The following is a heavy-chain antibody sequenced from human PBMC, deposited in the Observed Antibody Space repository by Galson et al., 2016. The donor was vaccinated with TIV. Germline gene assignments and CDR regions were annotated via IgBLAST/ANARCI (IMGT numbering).Heavy chain of an antibody. CDR3: ACREGYDVSASDY. Sequence: QSGAEVKKPGESLKISCKASGYRFTNHWIGWVRQMPGKGLEWMGVIYPGDSDTRYSPSFQGQVTISADKSSSTAHLHGSSLKASDTDMYYCACREGYDVSASDYWGQGTLVTVSS. CDR1: GYRFTNHW. J-gene: IGHJ4*02. D-gene: IGHD3-22*01. V-gene: IGHV5-51*01. CDR2: IYPGDSDT.